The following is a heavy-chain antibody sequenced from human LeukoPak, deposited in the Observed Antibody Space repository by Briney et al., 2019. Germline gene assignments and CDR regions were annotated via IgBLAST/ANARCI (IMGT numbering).Heavy chain of an antibody. CDR2: INSRSTTL. V-gene: IGHV3-48*01. CDR3: ARGTYSSGWLEFSDFDF. Sequence: GGSLRLSCAASGFTFTYYHTHWVRQAPGKGLEWVSYINSRSTTLYYADSVKGRFTISRDNAMNSLYLEINSLRAEDTAVYYCARGTYSSGWLEFSDFDFWGQGILVTVSS. D-gene: IGHD6-19*01. J-gene: IGHJ4*02. CDR1: GFTFTYYH.